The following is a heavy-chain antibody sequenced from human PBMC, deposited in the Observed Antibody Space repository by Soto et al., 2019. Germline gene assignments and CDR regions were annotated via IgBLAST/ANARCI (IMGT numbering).Heavy chain of an antibody. J-gene: IGHJ5*02. CDR2: IYYSGST. CDR1: GGSISSGGYY. V-gene: IGHV4-31*03. CDR3: AGRYSCYDLYQRFAP. Sequence: QVQLQESGPGLVKPSQTLSLTCTVSGGSISSGGYYWSWIRQHPGKVLEWIGYIYYSGSTYYNPSLKSRVTISVDTSKNQCCLKLSSVTAANTAVYYCAGRYSCYDLYQRFAPWCQGTLVIVSS. D-gene: IGHD5-12*01.